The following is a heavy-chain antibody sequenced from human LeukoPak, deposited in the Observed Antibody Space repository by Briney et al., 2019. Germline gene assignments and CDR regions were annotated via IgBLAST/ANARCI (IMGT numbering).Heavy chain of an antibody. CDR1: GFTFSSYA. CDR2: ISGSGGST. V-gene: IGHV3-23*01. Sequence: PGGSLRLSCAASGFTFSSYAMSWVRHAPGKGLEWASAISGSGGSTYYADSVKGRFTISRDNSKNTLYLQMNSLRAEDTAVYYCAKKPVVTPLVDYWGQGTLVTVSS. D-gene: IGHD4-23*01. CDR3: AKKPVVTPLVDY. J-gene: IGHJ4*02.